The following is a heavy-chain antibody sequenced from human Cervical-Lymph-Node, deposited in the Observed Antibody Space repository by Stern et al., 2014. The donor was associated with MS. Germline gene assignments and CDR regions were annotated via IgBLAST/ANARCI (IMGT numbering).Heavy chain of an antibody. J-gene: IGHJ4*02. D-gene: IGHD4-23*01. CDR2: VYYSGTT. V-gene: IGHV4-59*08. Sequence: VQLVESGPGLVKPSETLSLTCTVSGDSISSYYWSWIRQPPGKGLEWIGHVYYSGTTYYKPSLTGRVTISVDPSKKQFSLKLNSVTAADTAVYYCARLSTVVDYWGQGTLVTVSS. CDR1: GDSISSYY. CDR3: ARLSTVVDY.